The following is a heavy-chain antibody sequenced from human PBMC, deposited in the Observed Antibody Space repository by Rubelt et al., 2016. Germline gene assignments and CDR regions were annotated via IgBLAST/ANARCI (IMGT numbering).Heavy chain of an antibody. Sequence: QTQLVGSGGGVVQSGRSLRISCAASKFTFSDYSMHWVRQTPGKGLEWLAFIWFDGSRTDYADSVKGRFTISRDDSASSLYLQMKSLSADDTGVYFFARGGYARGWLNDNCYYYMDGWGTGTTVTVSS. CDR1: KFTFSDYS. V-gene: IGHV3-33*01. D-gene: IGHD1-1*01. J-gene: IGHJ6*03. CDR2: IWFDGSRT. CDR3: ARGGYARGWLNDNCYYYMDG.